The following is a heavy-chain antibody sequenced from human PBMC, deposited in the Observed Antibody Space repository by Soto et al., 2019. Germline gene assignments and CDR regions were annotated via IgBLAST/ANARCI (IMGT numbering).Heavy chain of an antibody. D-gene: IGHD2-2*01. CDR2: ISGSGGST. J-gene: IGHJ6*02. Sequence: PGGSLRLSCAASGFTFSSYAMSWVRQAPGKGLEWVSAISGSGGSTYYADSVKGRFTISRDNSKNTLYLQMNSLRAEDTAVYYCAKRYRSSTSCYPAPYYYGMDVCGQGTTVTVSS. CDR3: AKRYRSSTSCYPAPYYYGMDV. V-gene: IGHV3-23*01. CDR1: GFTFSSYA.